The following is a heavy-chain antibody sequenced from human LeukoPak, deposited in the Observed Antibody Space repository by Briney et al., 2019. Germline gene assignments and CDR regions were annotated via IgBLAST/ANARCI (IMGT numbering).Heavy chain of an antibody. V-gene: IGHV3-33*01. Sequence: RPGGSLRLSCAASGFTFSSYVMHWVPQAPGKGLEWVATIWYDSTNKYYGDTVKGRFTISRDNSKNTLYLQMNSLRAEDTAVYYCARALASGSSAFDYWGQGTLVTVSS. CDR3: ARALASGSSAFDY. CDR2: IWYDSTNK. D-gene: IGHD1-26*01. CDR1: GFTFSSYV. J-gene: IGHJ4*02.